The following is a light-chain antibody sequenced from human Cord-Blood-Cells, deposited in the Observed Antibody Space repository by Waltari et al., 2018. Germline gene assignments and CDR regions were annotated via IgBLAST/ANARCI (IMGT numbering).Light chain of an antibody. Sequence: QSVLTQPPSASGTPGQRVTLSCSGSSSHIGSNTVTWYQPLPGTAPKLLIYSNNQRPSGVPDRFSGSKSGTAASLATSGLQSEDEADYYCAAWDDSLNGWVFGGGTKLTVL. CDR1: SSHIGSNT. J-gene: IGLJ3*02. CDR2: SNN. V-gene: IGLV1-44*01. CDR3: AAWDDSLNGWV.